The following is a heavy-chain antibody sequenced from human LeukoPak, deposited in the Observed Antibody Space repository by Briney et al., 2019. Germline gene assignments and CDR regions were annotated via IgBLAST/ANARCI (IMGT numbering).Heavy chain of an antibody. V-gene: IGHV4-4*07. D-gene: IGHD6-13*01. CDR2: IYTSRST. CDR3: ARAGSSSWYGPWAYYYYYMDV. J-gene: IGHJ6*03. CDR1: GGSISSYY. Sequence: SETLSLTGTVSGGSISSYYWSWIRQPAGKGLEWIGRIYTSRSTNYNPSLKSRVTMSVDTSKNQFSLKLSSVTAADTAVYYCARAGSSSWYGPWAYYYYYMDVWGKGTTVTVSS.